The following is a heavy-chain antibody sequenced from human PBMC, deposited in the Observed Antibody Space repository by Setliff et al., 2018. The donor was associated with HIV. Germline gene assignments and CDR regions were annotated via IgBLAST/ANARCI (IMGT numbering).Heavy chain of an antibody. J-gene: IGHJ5*02. CDR3: ARDAPTVYANGWFDP. Sequence: SETLSLTCAVSGYSISSGFYWGWIRQPPGKGLEWIGSIYHSGSTYYNPSLRSRVTISVDTSKNQFSLKLSSVTAADKAVYYCARDAPTVYANGWFDPWGQGTLVTVSS. CDR1: GYSISSGFY. V-gene: IGHV4-38-2*02. CDR2: IYHSGST. D-gene: IGHD2-8*01.